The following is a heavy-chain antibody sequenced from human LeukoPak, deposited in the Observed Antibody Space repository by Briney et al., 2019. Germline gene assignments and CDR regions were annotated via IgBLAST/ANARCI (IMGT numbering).Heavy chain of an antibody. CDR3: ARRTGYYNGFDY. D-gene: IGHD3-9*01. CDR2: IYYSGTT. V-gene: IGHV4-59*01. CDR1: GGFLSSYY. Sequence: PSETLSLTCRVSGGFLSSYYWSWIRQPPGKGLEWIGYIYYSGTTNYNPSLKSRVTISLDTSKNQFSLKLSSVTAADTAVYYCARRTGYYNGFDYWGRGTLVTVSS. J-gene: IGHJ4*02.